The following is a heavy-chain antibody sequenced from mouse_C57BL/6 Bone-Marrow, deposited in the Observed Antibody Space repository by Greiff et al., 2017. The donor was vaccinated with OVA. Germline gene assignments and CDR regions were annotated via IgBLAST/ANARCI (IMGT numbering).Heavy chain of an antibody. CDR3: ARPYYSNQYYAMDY. CDR2: INPYNGGT. CDR1: GYTFTDYY. V-gene: IGHV1-19*01. D-gene: IGHD2-5*01. J-gene: IGHJ4*01. Sequence: EVQVVESGPVLVKPGASVKMSCKASGYTFTDYYMNWVKQSHGKSLEWIGVINPYNGGTSYNQKFKGKATLTVDKSSSTAYMELNSLTSEDSAVYYSARPYYSNQYYAMDYWGQGTSVTVSS.